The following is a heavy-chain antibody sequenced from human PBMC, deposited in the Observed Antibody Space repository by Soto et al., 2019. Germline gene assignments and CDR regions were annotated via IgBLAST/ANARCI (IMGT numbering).Heavy chain of an antibody. D-gene: IGHD6-6*01. Sequence: QVQLQESGPGLVKASLTLSLICSVSGESISSGGYYWSWIRHNPGKGLEGIGYIYDSESAYYNPSLKSRVTISMDTSKNHFALKLSSVTAADTAVYYCARASSSSSAADYWGQGTLITVSS. V-gene: IGHV4-31*03. CDR2: IYDSESA. J-gene: IGHJ4*02. CDR1: GESISSGGYY. CDR3: ARASSSSSAADY.